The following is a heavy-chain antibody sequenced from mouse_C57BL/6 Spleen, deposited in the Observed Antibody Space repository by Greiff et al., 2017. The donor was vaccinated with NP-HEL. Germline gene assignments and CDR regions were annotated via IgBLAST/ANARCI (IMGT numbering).Heavy chain of an antibody. D-gene: IGHD4-1*01. V-gene: IGHV1-64*01. Sequence: QVQLQQPGAELVKPGASVKLSCKASGYTFTSYWMHWVQQRPGQGLEWIGMIHPNSGSTNYNEKFKSKGTLTVDKSSSTAYMQLISLTSEDSAVYYCARLGRGDYAMDYWGQGTSVTVSS. CDR3: ARLGRGDYAMDY. CDR2: IHPNSGST. CDR1: GYTFTSYW. J-gene: IGHJ4*01.